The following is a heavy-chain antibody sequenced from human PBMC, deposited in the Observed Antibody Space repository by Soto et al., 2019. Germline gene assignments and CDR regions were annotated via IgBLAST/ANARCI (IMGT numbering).Heavy chain of an antibody. CDR1: GDSIRSGGYY. Sequence: SETLSLTCTVSGDSIRSGGYYWSWIRQHPGKGLEWIGYIYYSGSTYNNPSLKSRVDISVDTSKNQLSLKLSSVTAADTAIYYCAREITMKGWFDPWGQGTLVTVSS. CDR3: AREITMKGWFDP. V-gene: IGHV4-31*03. D-gene: IGHD3-22*01. CDR2: IYYSGST. J-gene: IGHJ5*02.